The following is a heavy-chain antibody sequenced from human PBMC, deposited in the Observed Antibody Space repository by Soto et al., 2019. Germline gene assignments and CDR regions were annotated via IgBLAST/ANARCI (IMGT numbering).Heavy chain of an antibody. CDR1: GGSISSSSYY. Sequence: TSETLSLTCTVSGGSISSSSYYWGWIRQPPGKGLEWIGSIYYSGSTYYNPSLKSRATISVDTSKNQFSLKLSSVTAADTAVYYCARHLYGSGSYYPPYYYYYYMDVWGKGTTVTVAS. J-gene: IGHJ6*03. CDR2: IYYSGST. D-gene: IGHD3-10*01. CDR3: ARHLYGSGSYYPPYYYYYYMDV. V-gene: IGHV4-39*01.